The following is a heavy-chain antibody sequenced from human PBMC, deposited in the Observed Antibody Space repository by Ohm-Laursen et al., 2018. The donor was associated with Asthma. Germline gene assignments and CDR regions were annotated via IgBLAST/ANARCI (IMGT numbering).Heavy chain of an antibody. Sequence: SLRLSCAASGFTFSRYAMHWVRQAPGKGLEWVAVISYDGINKDYADSMKGRFTISRDNSKNTLYLEMNSLRVEDTAVYYCAKDPRLLEWSQGGFDYWGQGTLVTVSS. CDR3: AKDPRLLEWSQGGFDY. D-gene: IGHD3-3*01. CDR1: GFTFSRYA. CDR2: ISYDGINK. J-gene: IGHJ4*02. V-gene: IGHV3-30*18.